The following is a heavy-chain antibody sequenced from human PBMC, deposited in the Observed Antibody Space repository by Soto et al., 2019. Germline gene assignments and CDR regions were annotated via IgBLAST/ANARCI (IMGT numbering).Heavy chain of an antibody. Sequence: EVQLVESGGDLIQPGGSLRLSCAASGFSVSSNYMTWVRQAPRKGLEWVSLIDSGGKSYYTDSVRGRFTISRDSSKNTLYLQMNSLRREDTAVYYCARALCYADHDLYFDYCGQGALLTVSS. V-gene: IGHV3-53*01. CDR2: IDSGGKS. CDR1: GFSVSSNY. D-gene: IGHD3-10*02. CDR3: ARALCYADHDLYFDY. J-gene: IGHJ4*02.